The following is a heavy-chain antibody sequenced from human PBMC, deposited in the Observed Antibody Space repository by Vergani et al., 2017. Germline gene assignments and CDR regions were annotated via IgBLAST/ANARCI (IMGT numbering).Heavy chain of an antibody. CDR2: ISYDGSNK. J-gene: IGHJ4*02. Sequence: QVQLVESGGGVVQPGRYLRLSCAASGFTFSSYRMHWVRQAPGKGLEWVAVISYDGSNKYYADSVKGRFTISRDNSKNTLYLQMNSLRAEDTAVYYCAKEGIVGATHYFDYWGQGTLVTVSS. CDR3: AKEGIVGATHYFDY. V-gene: IGHV3-30*18. CDR1: GFTFSSYR. D-gene: IGHD1-26*01.